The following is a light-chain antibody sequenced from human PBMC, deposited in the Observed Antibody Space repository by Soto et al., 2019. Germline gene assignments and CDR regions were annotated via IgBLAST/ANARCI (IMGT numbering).Light chain of an antibody. Sequence: IALTQSPDTLSLSLGERATLFCRASQSVGSYLGWYQQKAGQAPRLLMSDVSKRATGIPARFSGSGSGTDFTLTISSPEPDDAAVYYCQHRVTGVFFGGGTKVEIK. CDR3: QHRVTGVF. J-gene: IGKJ4*01. V-gene: IGKV3-11*01. CDR1: QSVGSY. CDR2: DVS.